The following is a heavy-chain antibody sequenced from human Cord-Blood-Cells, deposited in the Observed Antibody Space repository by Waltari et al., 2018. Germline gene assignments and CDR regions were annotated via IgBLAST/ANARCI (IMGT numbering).Heavy chain of an antibody. V-gene: IGHV3-23*01. CDR2: ISGSGGST. D-gene: IGHD2-21*01. CDR1: FTFSSYA. Sequence: FTFSSYAMSWVRQAPGKGLEWVSAISGSGGSTYYADSVKGRFTISRDNSKNTLYLQMNSLRAEDTAVYYCARLAYCGGDCYSSYYYYYMDVWGKGTTVTVSS. CDR3: ARLAYCGGDCYSSYYYYYMDV. J-gene: IGHJ6*03.